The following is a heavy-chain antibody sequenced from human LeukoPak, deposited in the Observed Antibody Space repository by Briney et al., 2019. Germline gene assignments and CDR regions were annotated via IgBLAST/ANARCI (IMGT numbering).Heavy chain of an antibody. CDR2: ISSNGGST. D-gene: IGHD6-6*01. CDR1: GFTFSSYA. Sequence: GGSLRLSCAASGFTFSSYAMHWVRQAPGKGLEYVSAISSNGGSTYYANSVKGRFTISRDNSKNTLYLQMGSLRAEDMAVYYCARDQVRYSSSPSTNYGMDVWGQGTTATVSS. J-gene: IGHJ6*02. V-gene: IGHV3-64*01. CDR3: ARDQVRYSSSPSTNYGMDV.